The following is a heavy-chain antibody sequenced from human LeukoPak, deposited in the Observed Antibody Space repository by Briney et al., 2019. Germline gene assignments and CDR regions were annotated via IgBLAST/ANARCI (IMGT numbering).Heavy chain of an antibody. Sequence: GGSLRLSCTTSGFIFGDYAMSWSRQAPGKGLEWVGFIRSKTYGGAIEYAASVKGRFTISRDDSKSIAYLQMNSLKTEDTAVYYCARDQLGGDPDDYYYYYMDVWGKGTTVIVSS. CDR2: IRSKTYGGAI. V-gene: IGHV3-49*03. CDR1: GFIFGDYA. CDR3: ARDQLGGDPDDYYYYYMDV. D-gene: IGHD4-17*01. J-gene: IGHJ6*03.